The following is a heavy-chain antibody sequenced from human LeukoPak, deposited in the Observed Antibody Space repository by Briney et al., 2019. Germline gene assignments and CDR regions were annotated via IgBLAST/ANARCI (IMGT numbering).Heavy chain of an antibody. D-gene: IGHD1-26*01. J-gene: IGHJ2*01. CDR3: ATEMVGATTQNWYFDL. CDR1: GYTFTGYY. V-gene: IGHV1-2*02. CDR2: INPNSGGT. Sequence: ASVKVSCKASGYTFTGYYMRWVRQAPGQGLEWMGWINPNSGGTKYAQKFQGRVTMTEDTSTDTAYMELSSLRSEDTAVYYCATEMVGATTQNWYFDLWGRGTLVTVSS.